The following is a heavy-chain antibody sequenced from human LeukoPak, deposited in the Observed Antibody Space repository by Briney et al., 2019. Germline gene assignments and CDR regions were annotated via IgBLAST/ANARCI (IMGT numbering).Heavy chain of an antibody. V-gene: IGHV3-74*01. J-gene: IGHJ1*01. CDR1: GFTFTSHL. CDR3: VRTTNGPEH. CDR2: VSGDGRTT. Sequence: GGSLRLSCAASGFTFTSHLIHWVRQPPGKGLVWVSRVSGDGRTTNYADSVKGRFTISRDNAKNTVYLQMDSLRVEDTAVYYCVRTTNGPEHWGQGTLVTVSP. D-gene: IGHD2-8*01.